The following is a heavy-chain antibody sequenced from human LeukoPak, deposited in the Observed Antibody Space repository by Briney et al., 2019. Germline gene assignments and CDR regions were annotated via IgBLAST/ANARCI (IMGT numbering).Heavy chain of an antibody. CDR1: GFTFNNYG. V-gene: IGHV3-23*01. D-gene: IGHD4-17*01. Sequence: HPGGSLRLSCAASGFTFNNYGMSWVRQAPGKGLEWVSFISGNGGRTDYAESVKGRFTISRDNSKKMVYLQMNSLRDEDTATYYCAKDPNGDYVGTFDMWGQGTMVTVSS. J-gene: IGHJ3*02. CDR3: AKDPNGDYVGTFDM. CDR2: ISGNGGRT.